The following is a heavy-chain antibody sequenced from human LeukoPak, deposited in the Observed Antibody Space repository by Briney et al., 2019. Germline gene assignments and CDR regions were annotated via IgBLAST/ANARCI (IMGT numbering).Heavy chain of an antibody. D-gene: IGHD1-26*01. V-gene: IGHV3-23*01. CDR2: ISGSGGET. J-gene: IGHJ3*02. Sequence: PGGSLRLSCEASGFTFSSYGMSWVRQAPGKGLEWASAISGSGGETYYADSVKGRFTISRDNSKNTLYLQMNSLRVGDTAVYYCAKIRRRIVGAPEGFAFDIWGQGTMVTVSS. CDR1: GFTFSSYG. CDR3: AKIRRRIVGAPEGFAFDI.